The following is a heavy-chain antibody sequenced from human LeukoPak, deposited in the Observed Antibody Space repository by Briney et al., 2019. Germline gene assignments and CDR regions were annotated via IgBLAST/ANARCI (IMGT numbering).Heavy chain of an antibody. D-gene: IGHD6-6*01. Sequence: GGSLRLSCAASGFVFSNYWMSWVRQAPGKGLEWVANIKPDGTEKYYVDSLRGRFTISRDNAKNSLYLQMSSLRVEDTAVYYCARGGNSSWDYWGQGALVTVSS. CDR1: GFVFSNYW. CDR2: IKPDGTEK. CDR3: ARGGNSSWDY. J-gene: IGHJ4*02. V-gene: IGHV3-7*01.